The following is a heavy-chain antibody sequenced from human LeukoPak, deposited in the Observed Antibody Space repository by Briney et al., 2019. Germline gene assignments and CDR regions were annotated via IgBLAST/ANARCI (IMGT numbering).Heavy chain of an antibody. Sequence: GGSLRLSCAASGFTFSSYAMSWVRQAPGKGLEWVSAISGSGGSTYYADSVKGRFTISRDNSKNTLYLQMNSLRAEDTAVYYCAKDLGGYSSSFNDAFDIWGQGTMVTVSS. CDR1: GFTFSSYA. V-gene: IGHV3-23*01. D-gene: IGHD6-13*01. J-gene: IGHJ3*02. CDR3: AKDLGGYSSSFNDAFDI. CDR2: ISGSGGST.